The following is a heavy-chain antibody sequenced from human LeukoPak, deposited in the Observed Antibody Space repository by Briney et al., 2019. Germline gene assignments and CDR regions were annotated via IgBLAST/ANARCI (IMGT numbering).Heavy chain of an antibody. CDR1: GFTFSSYS. Sequence: GGSLRLSRAASGFTFSSYSINWVRQSPGKGLEWVSSISSSSSYIYYADSVEGRFTISRDNAKNSLYLQMNSLRAEDTAVYYCASQPGGSYYGVTLGVSSDYWGQGTLVTVSS. V-gene: IGHV3-21*01. D-gene: IGHD1-26*01. CDR2: ISSSSSYI. CDR3: ASQPGGSYYGVTLGVSSDY. J-gene: IGHJ4*02.